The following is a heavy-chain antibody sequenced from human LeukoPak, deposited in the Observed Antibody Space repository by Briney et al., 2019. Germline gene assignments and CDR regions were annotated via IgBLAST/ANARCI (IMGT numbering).Heavy chain of an antibody. Sequence: GGSLILSCAASGFSFSTYGMHWVRQAPGKGLEWVAVIWYDGSNKYYADSVKGRFTISRDNSKNTLYLEMNSLRAEDTAVYYCARRGQTGGYFDYWGQGTLVTVSS. CDR2: IWYDGSNK. CDR3: ARRGQTGGYFDY. D-gene: IGHD3-16*01. J-gene: IGHJ4*02. V-gene: IGHV3-33*01. CDR1: GFSFSTYG.